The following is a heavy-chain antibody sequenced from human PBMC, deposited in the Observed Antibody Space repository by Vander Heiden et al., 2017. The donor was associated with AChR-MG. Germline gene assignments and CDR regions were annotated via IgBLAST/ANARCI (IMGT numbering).Heavy chain of an antibody. CDR3: ATSPAAYSSPTGNWFDP. V-gene: IGHV1-8*01. D-gene: IGHD4-4*01. Sequence: QVQLVQSRAAVKKPGSSVKVSCKASGYTFTSYAINWVRQATGQWLEWMGWINPNSGNTGYAQKFQGRVTMTRNTSISTAYMELSSLRSEDTAVYYCATSPAAYSSPTGNWFDPWGQGTLVTVSS. J-gene: IGHJ5*02. CDR2: INPNSGNT. CDR1: GYTFTSYA.